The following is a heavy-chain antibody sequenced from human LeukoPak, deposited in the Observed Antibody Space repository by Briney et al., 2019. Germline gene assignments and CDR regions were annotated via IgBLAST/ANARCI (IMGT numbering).Heavy chain of an antibody. J-gene: IGHJ4*02. CDR3: WAIVVSTKLDY. CDR2: INYSGGT. D-gene: IGHD1-26*01. CDR1: GGSITINTYS. V-gene: IGHV4-39*01. Sequence: PSETLSLTCTVSGGSITINTYSWGWIRQPPGTGLEWIGTINYSGGTSYKPSLKSRVTISVDTSKNQFSLTLNSVTAADTAVYYCWAIVVSTKLDYWGQGTLVTVSS.